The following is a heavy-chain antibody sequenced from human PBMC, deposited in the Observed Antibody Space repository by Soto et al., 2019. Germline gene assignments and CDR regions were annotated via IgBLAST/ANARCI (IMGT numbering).Heavy chain of an antibody. Sequence: GGSLRLSCAASGFTFSSYAMHWVRQAPGKGLEYVSAISSNGGSTYYANSVKGRFTISRDNSKNTLYLQMGSLRAEDMAVYYCARVHSSGWFPMGMDVWGKGTTVTVSS. CDR2: ISSNGGST. CDR3: ARVHSSGWFPMGMDV. V-gene: IGHV3-64*01. CDR1: GFTFSSYA. D-gene: IGHD6-19*01. J-gene: IGHJ6*03.